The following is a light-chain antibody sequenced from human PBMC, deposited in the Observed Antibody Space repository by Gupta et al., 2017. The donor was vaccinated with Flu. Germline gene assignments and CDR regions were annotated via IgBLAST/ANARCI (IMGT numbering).Light chain of an antibody. CDR1: ESINTY. CDR3: QQRSSWRLT. CDR2: DAS. V-gene: IGKV3-11*01. Sequence: QATLALSPGESATLSCRANESINTYLAWYQQKPGQAPRLLVFDASDRAPGIPTRFSGSGSGTDFTLTISTLEPEDCAVYYCQQRSSWRLTFGGGTKVEI. J-gene: IGKJ4*01.